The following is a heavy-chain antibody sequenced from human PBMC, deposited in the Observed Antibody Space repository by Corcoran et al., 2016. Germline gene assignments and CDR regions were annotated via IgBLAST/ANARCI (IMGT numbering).Heavy chain of an antibody. J-gene: IGHJ4*02. V-gene: IGHV6-1*01. D-gene: IGHD1-26*01. Sequence: QVQLQQSGPGLVKPSQTLSLTCAISGDSVSSTSAAWNWIRQSPSRGLEWLGRTYYRSKWYNDYAGSVKSRITINADTSKNQFSLHLNSVTPEDTAIYYCARTSATAGSYVDYWGQGALVTVSS. CDR3: ARTSATAGSYVDY. CDR1: GDSVSSTSAA. CDR2: TYYRSKWYN.